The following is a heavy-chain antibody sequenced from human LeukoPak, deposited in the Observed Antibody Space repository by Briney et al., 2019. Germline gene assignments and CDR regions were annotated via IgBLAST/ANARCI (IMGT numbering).Heavy chain of an antibody. D-gene: IGHD6-19*01. CDR2: GDYSGGT. CDR3: ARERGEESSSGWYKTNFFDT. J-gene: IGHJ4*02. V-gene: IGHV4-39*07. CDR1: SDFFSSVTDY. Sequence: SETLSLTCTVSSDFFSSVTDYWAWIRQPPGKGLEWIASGDYSGGTYYNPSLESRVAISADMSKNQISLKLSSVTAADTALYYCARERGEESSSGWYKTNFFDTWGQGTRVTVSS.